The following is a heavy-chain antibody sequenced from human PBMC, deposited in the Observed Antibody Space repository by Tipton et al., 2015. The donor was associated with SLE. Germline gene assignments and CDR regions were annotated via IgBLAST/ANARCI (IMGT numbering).Heavy chain of an antibody. J-gene: IGHJ4*02. CDR3: ARHKYGWYYYFDY. CDR2: ISSSSSYI. Sequence: SLRLSCAASGFTFSSYSMNWVRQAPGKGLEWVSSISSSSSYIYYADSVKGRFTISRDNAKNSLYLQMNSLRAEDTAVYYCARHKYGWYYYFDYWGQGTLVTVSS. CDR1: GFTFSSYS. V-gene: IGHV3-21*01. D-gene: IGHD6-19*01.